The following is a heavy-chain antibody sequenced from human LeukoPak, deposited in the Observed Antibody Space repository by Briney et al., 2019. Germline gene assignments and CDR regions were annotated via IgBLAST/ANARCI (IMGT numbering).Heavy chain of an antibody. J-gene: IGHJ5*02. CDR2: IYPGDSDT. CDR1: GYGFTSYW. Sequence: GESLKISCKGSGYGFTSYWIGWVRQMPGKGLEWMGIIYPGDSDTRYSPSFQGQVTISADKSISTAYLQWSSLKASDTAMYYCARHRGYNWNDVGPWGQGTLVTVSS. V-gene: IGHV5-51*01. CDR3: ARHRGYNWNDVGP. D-gene: IGHD1-20*01.